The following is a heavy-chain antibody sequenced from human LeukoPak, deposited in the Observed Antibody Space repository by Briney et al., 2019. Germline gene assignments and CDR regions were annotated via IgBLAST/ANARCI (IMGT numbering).Heavy chain of an antibody. CDR2: ISGSSSDI. CDR1: EFIFSNYD. J-gene: IGHJ4*02. V-gene: IGHV3-21*06. CDR3: ARRGYHDSSGYDY. D-gene: IGHD3-22*01. Sequence: PGGSLRLSCAASEFIFSNYDMNWVRQARGKGLEWVSSISGSSSDIYYADSVKGRFTISRDNAKNSVFLQMNNLRAEDTAIYYCARRGYHDSSGYDYWGQGTLVTVSS.